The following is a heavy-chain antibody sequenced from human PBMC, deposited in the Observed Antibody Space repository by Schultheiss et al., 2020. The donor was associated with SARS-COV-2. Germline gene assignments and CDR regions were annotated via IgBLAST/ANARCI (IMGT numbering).Heavy chain of an antibody. CDR3: ARGEESIAAAGLNGMDV. D-gene: IGHD6-13*01. J-gene: IGHJ6*02. V-gene: IGHV3-21*01. CDR1: GLTWSSYA. Sequence: LSCEEGGLTWSSYAMNWVRQAPGKGLEWVSSISSSSSYTNYADSVKGRFTISRDNAKNSLYLQMNSLRAEDTAVYYCARGEESIAAAGLNGMDVWGQGTTVTVSS. CDR2: ISSSSSYT.